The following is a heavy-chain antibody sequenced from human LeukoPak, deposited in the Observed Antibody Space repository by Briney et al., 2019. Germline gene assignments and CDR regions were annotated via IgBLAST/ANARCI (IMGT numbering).Heavy chain of an antibody. CDR2: IKQDGSER. CDR3: AKDIEAGTAGFSFDY. J-gene: IGHJ4*02. V-gene: IGHV3-7*05. D-gene: IGHD2-21*02. CDR1: GFAFSSYW. Sequence: QPGGSLRLSCTGSGFAFSSYWMNWVRQAPGKGLEWVANIKQDGSERYYADSVKGRFTISRDNSKNSLSLQMNSLRTEDTALYYCAKDIEAGTAGFSFDYWGQGTLVAVSS.